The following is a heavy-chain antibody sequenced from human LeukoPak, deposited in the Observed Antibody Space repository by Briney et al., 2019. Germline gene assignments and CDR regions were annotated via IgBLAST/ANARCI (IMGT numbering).Heavy chain of an antibody. V-gene: IGHV1-46*01. D-gene: IGHD3-10*01. CDR3: ARDGGDYYGSGSYYRHFDL. CDR2: INPSGGST. Sequence: ATVKVSCKASGYTFTSYYMHWVRQAPGQGLEWMGIINPSGGSTSYAQKFQGRVTMTRDTSTSTVYMELSSLRSEDTAVYYCARDGGDYYGSGSYYRHFDLWGRGTLVTVSS. J-gene: IGHJ2*01. CDR1: GYTFTSYY.